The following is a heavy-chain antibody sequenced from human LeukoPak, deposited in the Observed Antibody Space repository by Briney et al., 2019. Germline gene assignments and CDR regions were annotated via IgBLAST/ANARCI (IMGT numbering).Heavy chain of an antibody. CDR3: ARALLGEFPNYFDY. Sequence: PSQTLSLTCTVSGGSISSGGYYWSWIRQHPGKGLEWIGYIYYSGSTNYNPSLQSRVTISVDTSKTQFSLNLDSVTAADTAVYYCARALLGEFPNYFDYWGQGTLVTVSS. CDR2: IYYSGST. V-gene: IGHV4-31*03. J-gene: IGHJ4*02. CDR1: GGSISSGGYY. D-gene: IGHD3-16*01.